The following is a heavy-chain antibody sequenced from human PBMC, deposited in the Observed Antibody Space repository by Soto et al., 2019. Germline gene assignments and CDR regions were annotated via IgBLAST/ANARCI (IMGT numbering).Heavy chain of an antibody. CDR2: ISGSDGST. Sequence: PGGSLRLSCVASGFTFSNYAMSWVRQAPGKGLEWVSAISGSDGSTYYADSVKGRFTISRDNSKNTLYLQMNSLRAEDTAVYYCAKDSRVTMVRGVIIPPGYWGRGT. J-gene: IGHJ4*02. CDR3: AKDSRVTMVRGVIIPPGY. V-gene: IGHV3-23*01. CDR1: GFTFSNYA. D-gene: IGHD3-10*01.